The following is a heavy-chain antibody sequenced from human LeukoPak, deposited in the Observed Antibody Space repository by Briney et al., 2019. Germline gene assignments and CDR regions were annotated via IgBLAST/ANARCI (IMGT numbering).Heavy chain of an antibody. J-gene: IGHJ4*02. V-gene: IGHV3-30-3*01. CDR2: ISYDGSNK. CDR1: GFTLSSYA. Sequence: GGSLRLSCAASGFTLSSYAMHWVRQAPGKGLEWVAVISYDGSNKYYADSVKGRFTISRDNSKNTLYLQMNSLRAEDTAVYYCARDSHSSGYYGPLDYWGQGTLVTVSS. CDR3: ARDSHSSGYYGPLDY. D-gene: IGHD3-22*01.